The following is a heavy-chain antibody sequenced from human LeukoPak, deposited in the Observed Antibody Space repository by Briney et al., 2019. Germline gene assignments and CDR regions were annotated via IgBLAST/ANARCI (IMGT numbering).Heavy chain of an antibody. CDR3: ARGPYDSSGYYSF. J-gene: IGHJ6*04. V-gene: IGHV3-23*01. CDR2: ISGSGGST. CDR1: GFTFSSYA. Sequence: GGSLRLSCAASGFTFSSYAMSWVRQAPGKGLEWVSAISGSGGSTYYADSVKGRFTISRDNAKNSLYLQMNSLRAEDTAVYYCARGPYDSSGYYSFWGKGTTVTVSS. D-gene: IGHD3-22*01.